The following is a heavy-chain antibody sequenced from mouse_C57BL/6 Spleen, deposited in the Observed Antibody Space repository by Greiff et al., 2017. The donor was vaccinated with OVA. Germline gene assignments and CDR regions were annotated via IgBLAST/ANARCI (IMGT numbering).Heavy chain of an antibody. D-gene: IGHD1-1*01. CDR3: ASTAFTAIVATRGYYAMDY. CDR2: IYPGDGDT. CDR1: GYAFSSSW. V-gene: IGHV1-82*01. J-gene: IGHJ4*01. Sequence: VKVVESGPELVKPGASVKISCKASGYAFSSSWMNWVKQRPGKGLEWIGRIYPGDGDTNYNGKFKGKATLTADKSSSTAYMQLSSLTSKDSAVYFCASTAFTAIVATRGYYAMDYWGKGTSVTVSS.